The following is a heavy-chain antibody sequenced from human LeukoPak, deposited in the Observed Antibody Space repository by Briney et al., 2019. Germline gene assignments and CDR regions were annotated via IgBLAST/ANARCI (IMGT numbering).Heavy chain of an antibody. CDR1: GFTFSSYS. V-gene: IGHV3-48*04. CDR3: AKDMSSGIVAADMDY. J-gene: IGHJ4*02. Sequence: PGGSLRLSCAASGFTFSSYSMNWVRQAPGKGLEWVSYISSSSSTIYYADSVKGRYTISRDNAKNSLFLQMNSLRAEDTALYYCAKDMSSGIVAADMDYWGQGILVIVSS. D-gene: IGHD6-13*01. CDR2: ISSSSSTI.